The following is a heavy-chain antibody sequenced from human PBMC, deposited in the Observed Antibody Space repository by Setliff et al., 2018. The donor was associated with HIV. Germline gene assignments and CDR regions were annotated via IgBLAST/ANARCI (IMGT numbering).Heavy chain of an antibody. CDR1: GYIFTGYF. CDR3: ARGYDGSGFYYVY. CDR2: IRTYNGNT. V-gene: IGHV1-18*04. Sequence: ASVKVSCKASGYIFTGYFMHWVRQAPGQGLEWTGWIRTYNGNTNYAQRLQGRVTMTTDTSTSTAYMELRSLRSDDTAVYYCARGYDGSGFYYVYWGQGTLGTVSS. J-gene: IGHJ4*02. D-gene: IGHD3-22*01.